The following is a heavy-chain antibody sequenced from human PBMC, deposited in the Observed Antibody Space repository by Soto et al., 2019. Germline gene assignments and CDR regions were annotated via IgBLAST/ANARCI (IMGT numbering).Heavy chain of an antibody. J-gene: IGHJ6*02. CDR3: VHSRCGGDCLQSYSSHYYYGMDV. CDR2: NYWDNDK. V-gene: IGHV2-5*02. CDR1: GFSLNTGGLG. Sequence: QITLKESGPTLVKPTQTLTLTCTFSGFSLNTGGLGVGWIRQPPGKALEWLALNYWDNDKRYSPSLRSRLTITKDTSKNQVVLTMTNMDPVDAATYYCVHSRCGGDCLQSYSSHYYYGMDVWGQGTTVTVS. D-gene: IGHD2-21*02.